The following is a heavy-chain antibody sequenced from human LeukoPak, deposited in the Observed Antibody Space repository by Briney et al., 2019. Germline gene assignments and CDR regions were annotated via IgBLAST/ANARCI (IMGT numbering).Heavy chain of an antibody. V-gene: IGHV3-9*01. CDR3: VGGTYYGSGGRPGYFDH. Sequence: QPGRSLRLSCAASGFTFDDYAMHWVRQAPGKGLEWVSGISWNSGSIGYADSVKGRFTISRDISKSTLYLQMNTLSAEDTAVYYWVGGTYYGSGGRPGYFDHWGQGILVTVSS. D-gene: IGHD3-10*01. CDR1: GFTFDDYA. J-gene: IGHJ4*02. CDR2: ISWNSGSI.